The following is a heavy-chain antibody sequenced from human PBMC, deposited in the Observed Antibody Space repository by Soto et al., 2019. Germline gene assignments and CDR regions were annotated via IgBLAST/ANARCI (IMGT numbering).Heavy chain of an antibody. Sequence: SETLSLTCTVSGVSISSSYWSWIRQSPGAGLEWIGYIYYTGTTNYNPSLKRRVTISLDTAKNQFSLNVNSLTTADTAVYFCARGGNRYSNTASGVGGFDFWGQGTLVTVSS. V-gene: IGHV4-59*01. CDR1: GVSISSSY. D-gene: IGHD5-12*01. CDR2: IYYTGTT. J-gene: IGHJ4*02. CDR3: ARGGNRYSNTASGVGGFDF.